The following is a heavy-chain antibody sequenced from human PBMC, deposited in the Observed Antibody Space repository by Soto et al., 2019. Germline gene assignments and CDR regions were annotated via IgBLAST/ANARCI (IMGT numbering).Heavy chain of an antibody. J-gene: IGHJ4*02. CDR2: ISSSSSTI. Sequence: GGSLRLSCAASGFTFSSYSMNWVRQAPGKGLEWVSYISSSSSTIYYADSVKGRFTISRDNAKNSLYLQMNSLRDEDTAVYYCARDRDYDILTGPFDYWGQGTLVTVSS. V-gene: IGHV3-48*02. CDR1: GFTFSSYS. CDR3: ARDRDYDILTGPFDY. D-gene: IGHD3-9*01.